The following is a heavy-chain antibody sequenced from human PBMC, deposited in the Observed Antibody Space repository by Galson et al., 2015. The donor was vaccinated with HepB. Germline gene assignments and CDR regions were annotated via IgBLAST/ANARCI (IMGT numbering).Heavy chain of an antibody. CDR2: ISYDGSNK. CDR1: GLTFSSYG. D-gene: IGHD3-3*01. J-gene: IGHJ3*02. CDR3: ATITIFGVANEGVAFDI. V-gene: IGHV3-30*03. Sequence: SLRLSCAASGLTFSSYGMHWVRQAPGKGLEWVAVISYDGSNKYYADSVKGRFTISRDNSKNTLYLQMNSLRAEDTAVYYCATITIFGVANEGVAFDIWGQGTMVTVSS.